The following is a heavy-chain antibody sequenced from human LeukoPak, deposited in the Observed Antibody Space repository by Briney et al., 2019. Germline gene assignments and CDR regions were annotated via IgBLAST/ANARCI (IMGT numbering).Heavy chain of an antibody. CDR3: ARAYGDQYYFDY. CDR2: IIPILGMA. J-gene: IGHJ4*02. V-gene: IGHV1-69*04. Sequence: GASVKVSCKASGGTFSSYAISWVRQAPGQGLEWMGRIIPILGMANYAQKFQGRVTITADKSTSTAYMELSSLRSEDTAVYYCARAYGDQYYFDYWGQGTLVTVSS. CDR1: GGTFSSYA. D-gene: IGHD4-17*01.